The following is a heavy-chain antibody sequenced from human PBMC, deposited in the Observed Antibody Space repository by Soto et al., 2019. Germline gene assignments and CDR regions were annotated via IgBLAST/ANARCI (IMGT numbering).Heavy chain of an antibody. V-gene: IGHV1-69*13. Sequence: GDSVKLSCKACGCTFSSYAISWVRQAPGQGLEWMGGIIPIFGTANYAQKFQGRVTITADESTSTAYMELSSLRSEDTAVYYCAMTGYSSGWRDLLNYYYGMDVWGQGTTVTVSS. CDR3: AMTGYSSGWRDLLNYYYGMDV. CDR2: IIPIFGTA. D-gene: IGHD6-19*01. CDR1: GCTFSSYA. J-gene: IGHJ6*02.